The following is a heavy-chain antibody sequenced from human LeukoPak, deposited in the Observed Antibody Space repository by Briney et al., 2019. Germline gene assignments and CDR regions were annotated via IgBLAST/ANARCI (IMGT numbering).Heavy chain of an antibody. J-gene: IGHJ4*02. CDR1: GASMRSYY. CDR3: ARGSLAGTFDY. CDR2: IYYSGST. V-gene: IGHV4-59*01. Sequence: PSETLSLTCTVSGASMRSYYRNWIRQAPGKGLEWFGYIYYSGSTKYNPSLKSRVTISVDTSKNQFSLKLNSVTASDTAVYFCARGSLAGTFDYWGQGTLVTVSS. D-gene: IGHD1-1*01.